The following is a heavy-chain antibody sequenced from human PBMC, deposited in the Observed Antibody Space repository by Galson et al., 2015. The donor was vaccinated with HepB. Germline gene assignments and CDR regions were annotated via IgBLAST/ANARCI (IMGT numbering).Heavy chain of an antibody. CDR2: INPSGGST. V-gene: IGHV1-46*01. Sequence: SVKVSCKASGYTFTSYYMHWVRQAPGQGLEWMGIINPSGGSTSYAQKFQGRVTMTRDTSTSTVYMELSSLRSEDTAVYYCAREGLAVAGTGGGHWFDPWGQGTLVTVSS. D-gene: IGHD6-19*01. J-gene: IGHJ5*02. CDR3: AREGLAVAGTGGGHWFDP. CDR1: GYTFTSYY.